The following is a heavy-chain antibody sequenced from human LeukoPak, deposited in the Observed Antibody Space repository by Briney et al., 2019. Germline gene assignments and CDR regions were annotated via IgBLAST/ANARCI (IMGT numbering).Heavy chain of an antibody. V-gene: IGHV4-39*07. CDR1: GGSISSSAYH. D-gene: IGHD2-15*01. CDR2: FHTRGST. J-gene: IGHJ5*02. Sequence: SETLSLTCTVSGGSISSSAYHWGWIRQPPGKGLEWIGRFHTRGSTNYNPSLKSRVIISVDTSKNQFSLKLNSVTAADTAVYYCARVDGSCSGGSCPSGNWFDPWGQGTLVTVSS. CDR3: ARVDGSCSGGSCPSGNWFDP.